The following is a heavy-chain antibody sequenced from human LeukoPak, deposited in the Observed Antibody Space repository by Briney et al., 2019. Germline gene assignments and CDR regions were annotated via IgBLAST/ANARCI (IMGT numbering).Heavy chain of an antibody. V-gene: IGHV4-59*07. CDR1: ARSIISNY. CDR2: DFHSGNT. J-gene: IGHJ4*02. CDR3: ASSDIVTGTTYYFDY. D-gene: IGHD1-14*01. Sequence: KSSDTLPLACSLAARSIISNYRFWIRHPPGKGLGGFGSDFHSGNTNYNPSLKSRVTISVDTSKNQFSLKLSSVTAADTAVYYCASSDIVTGTTYYFDYWGQGTLITVSS.